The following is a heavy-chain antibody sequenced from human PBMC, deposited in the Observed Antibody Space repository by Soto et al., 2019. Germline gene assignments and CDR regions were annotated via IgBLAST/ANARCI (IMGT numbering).Heavy chain of an antibody. CDR1: GGSISNFY. J-gene: IGHJ4*02. CDR3: ARRYGGNLDY. CDR2: IYYSGST. D-gene: IGHD1-26*01. V-gene: IGHV4-59*08. Sequence: SETLSXXXXVSGGSISNFYWSWIRQPPGKGLEWIGYIYYSGSTNYNPSLKSRVTISVDTSKNQFSLKLSSVTAADTAVYFCARRYGGNLDYWGQGTLVTVS.